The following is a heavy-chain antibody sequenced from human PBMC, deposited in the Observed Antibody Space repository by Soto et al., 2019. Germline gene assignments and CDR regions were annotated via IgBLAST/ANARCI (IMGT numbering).Heavy chain of an antibody. CDR2: IYHSGST. CDR3: ARVVPYSWFDP. CDR1: GYSISSGYY. D-gene: IGHD2-15*01. J-gene: IGHJ5*02. Sequence: SETLSLTCAVSGYSISSGYYWGWIRQPPGKGLEWIGSIYHSGSTYYNPSLKSRVTISVDTSKNQFSLKLSSVTAADTAVYYCARVVPYSWFDPWGQGTLVTVS. V-gene: IGHV4-38-2*01.